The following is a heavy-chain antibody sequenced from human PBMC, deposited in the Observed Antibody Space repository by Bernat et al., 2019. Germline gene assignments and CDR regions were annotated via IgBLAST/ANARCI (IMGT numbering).Heavy chain of an antibody. V-gene: IGHV1-2*04. CDR2: INPNSGGT. CDR1: GYTLTGYY. CDR3: ARGGYDYVWGSYRSDAFDI. J-gene: IGHJ3*02. Sequence: QVQLVQSGAEVKKPGASVKVSCKASGYTLTGYYMHWVRQAPGQGLEWMGWINPNSGGTNYAQKFQGWVTMTRDTSISTAYMELSRLRSDDTAVYYCARGGYDYVWGSYRSDAFDIWGQGTMVTVSS. D-gene: IGHD3-16*02.